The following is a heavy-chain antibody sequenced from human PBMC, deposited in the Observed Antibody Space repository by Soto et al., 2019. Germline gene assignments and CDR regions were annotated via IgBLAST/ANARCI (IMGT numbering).Heavy chain of an antibody. CDR3: ARGGGDVDIVATTLHYYYYYYGMDV. J-gene: IGHJ6*02. Sequence: GASVKVSCKASGYTFTSYAMHWVRQAPGQRLEWMGWINAGNGNTKYSQKFQGRVTITRDTSASTAYMELSSLRSEDTAVYYCARGGGDVDIVATTLHYYYYYYGMDVWGQGTTVTVSS. D-gene: IGHD5-12*01. CDR1: GYTFTSYA. V-gene: IGHV1-3*01. CDR2: INAGNGNT.